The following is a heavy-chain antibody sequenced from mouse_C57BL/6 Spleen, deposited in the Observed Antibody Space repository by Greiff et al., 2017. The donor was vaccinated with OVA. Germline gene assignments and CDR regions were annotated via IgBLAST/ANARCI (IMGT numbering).Heavy chain of an antibody. CDR2: IYPGDGDT. Sequence: QVQLQQSGPELVKPGASVKISCKASGYAFSSSWMNWVKQRPGKGLEWIGRIYPGDGDTNYNGKFKGKATLTADKSSSAAYMQLSSLTSEDSAVYFCATATGYYFDYWGQGTTLTVSS. CDR3: ATATGYYFDY. J-gene: IGHJ2*01. V-gene: IGHV1-82*01. CDR1: GYAFSSSW. D-gene: IGHD4-1*02.